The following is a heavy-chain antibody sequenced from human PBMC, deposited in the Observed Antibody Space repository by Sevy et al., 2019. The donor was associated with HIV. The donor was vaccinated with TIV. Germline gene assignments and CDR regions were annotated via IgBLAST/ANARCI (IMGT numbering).Heavy chain of an antibody. Sequence: ASEKVSCKASGYTFTSYAMNWVRQAPGQGLERMGWINTNTGNPTYAKGFTGLFVFYLDTSVSTAYLQISSLKAEDTAVYYCSRYQGPYCISCSCYSDWFDPWGQGTLVTVSS. V-gene: IGHV7-4-1*02. D-gene: IGHD2-15*01. J-gene: IGHJ5*02. CDR2: INTNTGNP. CDR3: SRYQGPYCISCSCYSDWFDP. CDR1: GYTFTSYA.